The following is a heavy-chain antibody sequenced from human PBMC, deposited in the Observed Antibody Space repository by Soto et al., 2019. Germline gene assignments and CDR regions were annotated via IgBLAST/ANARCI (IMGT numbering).Heavy chain of an antibody. J-gene: IGHJ4*02. CDR1: GGSISSYY. CDR2: IYYSGST. V-gene: IGHV4-59*01. D-gene: IGHD2-15*01. Sequence: QVQLQESGPGLVKPSETLSLTCTVSGGSISSYYWSWIRQPPGKGLEWIGYIYYSGSTNYNPSLKSRVTISVDTSKNPFFLKQSAATTADMAVYFCAGTRGYCIGGCCPTALDYWGQGTLVTVSS. CDR3: AGTRGYCIGGCCPTALDY.